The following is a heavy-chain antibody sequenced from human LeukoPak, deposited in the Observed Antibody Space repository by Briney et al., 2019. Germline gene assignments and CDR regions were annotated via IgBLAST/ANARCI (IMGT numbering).Heavy chain of an antibody. D-gene: IGHD3-9*01. J-gene: IGHJ6*02. V-gene: IGHV1-2*02. CDR3: AREGLRYFDWFAPYGMDV. CDR1: GYTFTCYY. CDR2: INPNSGGT. Sequence: ASVTVSCTASGYTFTCYYMHWVRQAPGQGLEWMGWINPNSGGTNYAQKFQGRVTMTRDTSISTAYMELSRLRSDDTAVYYCAREGLRYFDWFAPYGMDVWGQGTTVTVSS.